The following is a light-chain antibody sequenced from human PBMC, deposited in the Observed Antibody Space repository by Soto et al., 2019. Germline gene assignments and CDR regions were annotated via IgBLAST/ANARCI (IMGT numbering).Light chain of an antibody. CDR1: SSDVGGYDY. CDR2: EGT. J-gene: IGLJ2*01. Sequence: QSALTQPPSASGSPGQSVTISCTGTSSDVGGYDYVSWYQQQSGKAPKLMIYEGTKRPSGVPDRFSGSKSGNTASLTVSGLQAEDEADYYCRSYAGINNVIFGAGTKLTVL. V-gene: IGLV2-8*01. CDR3: RSYAGINNVI.